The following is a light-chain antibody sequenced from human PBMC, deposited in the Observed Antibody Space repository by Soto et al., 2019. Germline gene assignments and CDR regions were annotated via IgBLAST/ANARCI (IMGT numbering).Light chain of an antibody. CDR2: DAS. Sequence: EIQMPQSPSTLSAAVWARVQITGLGSQRISRRLALYQPQPGKAPKFLVYDASNLESGVPSRFSGSGSGTEFTLTISSLQPDDFATYYCQKYNSYSVTFGQGNKGDI. V-gene: IGKV1-5*01. J-gene: IGKJ1*01. CDR1: QRISRR. CDR3: QKYNSYSVT.